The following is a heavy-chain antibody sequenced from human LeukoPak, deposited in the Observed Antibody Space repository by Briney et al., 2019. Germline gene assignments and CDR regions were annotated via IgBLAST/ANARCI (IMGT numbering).Heavy chain of an antibody. CDR1: GYTFSSYY. CDR2: INPSGGST. J-gene: IGHJ6*03. D-gene: IGHD2-2*01. Sequence: ASVKVSCKASGYTFSSYYVHWVRQAPGQGLEWMGIINPSGGSTSYAQNFQGRVTTTKDTSTSTVYMELSSLRSEDTAVYYCARGGVPAANDYYYYMDVWGKGTTVTVSS. CDR3: ARGGVPAANDYYYYMDV. V-gene: IGHV1-46*01.